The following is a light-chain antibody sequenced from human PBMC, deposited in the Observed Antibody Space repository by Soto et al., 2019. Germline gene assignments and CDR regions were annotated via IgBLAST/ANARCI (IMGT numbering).Light chain of an antibody. J-gene: IGKJ1*01. CDR2: AAS. CDR3: QQSYSTPRT. Sequence: DIQMTQSPSSLSASVGDRVTITCRANQSISSYLNWYQQKPEKAPKLLIYAASSLQSGVPPRFSGSGSGTDFTLTISSLQPEDFATYYCQQSYSTPRTFGQGTKVDI. V-gene: IGKV1-39*01. CDR1: QSISSY.